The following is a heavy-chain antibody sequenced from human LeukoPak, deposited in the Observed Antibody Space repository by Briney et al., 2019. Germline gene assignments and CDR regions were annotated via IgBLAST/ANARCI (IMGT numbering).Heavy chain of an antibody. Sequence: PGGSLRLSCAASGFTFSNAWMSWVRQAPGKGLEWVGRIKSKTDGGTTDYAAPVKGRFTISRDDSKNTLYLQMNSLKTEDTAVYYCTTRYYCDSSGQITDYWGQGTLVTVSS. CDR1: GFTFSNAW. CDR3: TTRYYCDSSGQITDY. CDR2: IKSKTDGGTT. J-gene: IGHJ4*02. V-gene: IGHV3-15*01. D-gene: IGHD3-22*01.